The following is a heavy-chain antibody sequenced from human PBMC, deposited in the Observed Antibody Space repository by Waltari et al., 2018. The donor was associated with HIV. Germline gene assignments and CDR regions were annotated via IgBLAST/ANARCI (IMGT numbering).Heavy chain of an antibody. CDR3: AKDKGGVTYIFDY. J-gene: IGHJ4*02. CDR1: GFPFSSYG. CDR2: ISYDGSNK. V-gene: IGHV3-30*18. D-gene: IGHD1-1*01. Sequence: QVQLVESGGGVVQPGRSLRLSCAASGFPFSSYGMHWVRQAPGKGLGGGAVISYDGSNKYYADAVKGRVTISRDNSKNTLDLQMNSLRAEDTAVYYCAKDKGGVTYIFDYWGQGTLVTVSS.